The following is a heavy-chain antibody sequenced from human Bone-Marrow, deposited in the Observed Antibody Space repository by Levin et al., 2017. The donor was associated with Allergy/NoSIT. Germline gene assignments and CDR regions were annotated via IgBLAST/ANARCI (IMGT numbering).Heavy chain of an antibody. J-gene: IGHJ4*02. CDR3: ARVGRDYYGSGSYSIDY. Sequence: LSLTCAASGFTFDDYGMSWVRQAPGKGLEWVSGINWNGGSTGYADSVKGRFTISRDNAKNSLYLQMNSLRAEDTALYYCARVGRDYYGSGSYSIDYWGQGTLVTVSS. V-gene: IGHV3-20*04. D-gene: IGHD3-10*01. CDR1: GFTFDDYG. CDR2: INWNGGST.